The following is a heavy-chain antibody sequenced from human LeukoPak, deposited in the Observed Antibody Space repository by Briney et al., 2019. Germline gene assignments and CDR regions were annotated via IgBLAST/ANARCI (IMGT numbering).Heavy chain of an antibody. CDR3: ARNMVRDSSLGY. J-gene: IGHJ4*02. V-gene: IGHV3-11*03. CDR2: LSSSGRYT. Sequence: PGGSLRLSCAASGFSFSEYYMTWIRQAPGKGLEWVSNLSSSGRYTNYADSVRGRFTISRDNAKKSLYLQMNSLRAEDTAVYYCARNMVRDSSLGYWGQGTLVTVSS. CDR1: GFSFSEYY. D-gene: IGHD3-10*01.